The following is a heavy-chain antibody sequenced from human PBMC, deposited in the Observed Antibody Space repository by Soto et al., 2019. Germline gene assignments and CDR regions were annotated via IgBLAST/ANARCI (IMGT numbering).Heavy chain of an antibody. D-gene: IGHD2-15*01. CDR1: GFTFDDYA. Sequence: EVQLVESGGGLVQPGRSLRLSCAASGFTFDDYAMHWVRRVPGKGLEWVSSISWNSNIIGYADSVKGRFTISRDNAKNSLYLQMNSLRPEDTALYYCAKGGRGGFCSGGRCYFDYWGQGTLVTVSS. CDR2: ISWNSNII. V-gene: IGHV3-9*01. CDR3: AKGGRGGFCSGGRCYFDY. J-gene: IGHJ4*02.